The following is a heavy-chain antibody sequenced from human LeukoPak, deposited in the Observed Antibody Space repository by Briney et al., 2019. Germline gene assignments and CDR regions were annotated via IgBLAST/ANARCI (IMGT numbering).Heavy chain of an antibody. Sequence: ASVKVSCKASGGTFSSYAISWVRQAPGQGLEWMGGIIPIFGTANYAQKFQGRVTITADKSTSTAYMELRSLRSDDTAVYYCAREGSRHYYDSSGYYYDPYYFDYWGQGTLVTVSS. V-gene: IGHV1-69*06. J-gene: IGHJ4*02. CDR3: AREGSRHYYDSSGYYYDPYYFDY. CDR1: GGTFSSYA. D-gene: IGHD3-22*01. CDR2: IIPIFGTA.